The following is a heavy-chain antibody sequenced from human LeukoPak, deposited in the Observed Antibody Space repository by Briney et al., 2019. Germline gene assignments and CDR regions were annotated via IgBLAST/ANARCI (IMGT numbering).Heavy chain of an antibody. CDR3: ASHGGTNFDY. Sequence: PSQTLSLTCAVSGGSISSGGYSWSWIRQPPGKGLEWIGYIYHSGSTYYNPSLKSRVTISVDTSKNQFSLKLSSVTAADTAVYYCASHGGTNFDYWGQGTLVTVSS. CDR1: GGSISSGGYS. D-gene: IGHD1-1*01. J-gene: IGHJ4*02. CDR2: IYHSGST. V-gene: IGHV4-30-2*02.